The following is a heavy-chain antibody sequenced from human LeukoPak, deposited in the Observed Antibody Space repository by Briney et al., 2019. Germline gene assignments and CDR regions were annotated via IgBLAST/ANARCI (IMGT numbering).Heavy chain of an antibody. CDR1: GFTFSSYG. D-gene: IGHD6-19*01. Sequence: GGSLRLSCAASGFTFSSYGMHWVRQAPGKGLEWVTVISDDGSRKYFADSVKGRFTISRDNSENTLYLQMNSLRADDTAVYFCAKDFLGYTGGPFDYRGQGTLVTVSS. CDR3: AKDFLGYTGGPFDY. CDR2: ISDDGSRK. V-gene: IGHV3-30*18. J-gene: IGHJ4*02.